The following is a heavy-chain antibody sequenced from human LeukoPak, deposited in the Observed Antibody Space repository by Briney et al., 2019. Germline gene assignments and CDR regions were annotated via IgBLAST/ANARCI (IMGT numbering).Heavy chain of an antibody. Sequence: ASVNVSCKASGYTFTGYYMHWVRQAPGQGLEWMGWINPNSGGTNYAQKFQGRVTMTRDTSISTAYMELSRLRSDDTAVYYCARDSGSYRPLDYWGQGTLVTVSS. V-gene: IGHV1-2*02. CDR1: GYTFTGYY. CDR2: INPNSGGT. D-gene: IGHD1-26*01. J-gene: IGHJ4*02. CDR3: ARDSGSYRPLDY.